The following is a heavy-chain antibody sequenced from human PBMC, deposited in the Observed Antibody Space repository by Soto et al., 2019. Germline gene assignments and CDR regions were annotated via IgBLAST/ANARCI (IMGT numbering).Heavy chain of an antibody. Sequence: QVQLQESGPGLVKPSQTLSLTCTVSGGSISSGGYYWSWIRQHPGKGLEWIGYIYYSGSTYYNPSLKSRVTISVDTSKNQFSLKLSSVTAADTAVYYCAGGATPRIGWLQFHYFDYWGQGTLVTVSS. CDR2: IYYSGST. CDR1: GGSISSGGYY. V-gene: IGHV4-31*03. J-gene: IGHJ4*02. D-gene: IGHD5-12*01. CDR3: AGGATPRIGWLQFHYFDY.